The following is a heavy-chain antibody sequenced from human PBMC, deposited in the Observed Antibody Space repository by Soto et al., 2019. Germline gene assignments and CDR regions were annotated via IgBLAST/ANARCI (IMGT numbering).Heavy chain of an antibody. V-gene: IGHV4-34*01. Sequence: QVQLQQWGAGLLKPSETLSLTCAVYGGSFSGYYWSWIRQTPGKGLEWIGEINDSGSTNYNPSLNSRVTILVETPKNQFSLKLSSVTGADAAVYCCARGLLLWFGELSRRGGYYYYMDVWGKGTTVTVSS. J-gene: IGHJ6*03. CDR2: INDSGST. CDR3: ARGLLLWFGELSRRGGYYYYMDV. CDR1: GGSFSGYY. D-gene: IGHD3-10*01.